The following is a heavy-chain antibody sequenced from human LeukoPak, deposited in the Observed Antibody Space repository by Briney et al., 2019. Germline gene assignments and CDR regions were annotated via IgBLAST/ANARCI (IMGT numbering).Heavy chain of an antibody. CDR2: ISWNSGSI. D-gene: IGHD6-19*01. CDR1: GFTFDDYA. J-gene: IGHJ3*02. Sequence: PGGSLRLSCAASGFTFDDYAMHWVRQASGKGLEWVSGISWNSGSIGYADSVKGRFTISRDNAKNSLYLQMNSLRAEDTALYYCAKDMSGNSGWPLDAFDIWGQGTMVTVSS. V-gene: IGHV3-9*01. CDR3: AKDMSGNSGWPLDAFDI.